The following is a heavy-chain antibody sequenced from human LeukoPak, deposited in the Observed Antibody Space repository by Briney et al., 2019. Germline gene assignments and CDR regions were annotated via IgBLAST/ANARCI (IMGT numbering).Heavy chain of an antibody. CDR3: ARGGGSYVNDY. J-gene: IGHJ4*02. V-gene: IGHV4-59*01. Sequence: SSETLSLTCTVSGGSISSYYWSWIRQPPGKGLEWIGYIYYSGSTNYNPSLKSRVTISVDTSKNQFSLKLSSVTAADTAVYYCARGGGSYVNDYWGQGTLVTVSS. CDR2: IYYSGST. D-gene: IGHD3-16*01. CDR1: GGSISSYY.